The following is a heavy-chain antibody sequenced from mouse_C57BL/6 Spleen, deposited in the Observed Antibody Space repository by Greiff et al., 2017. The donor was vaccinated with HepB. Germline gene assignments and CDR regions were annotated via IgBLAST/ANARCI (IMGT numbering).Heavy chain of an antibody. V-gene: IGHV1-55*01. CDR1: GYTFTSYW. J-gene: IGHJ3*01. CDR3: ARGRGSSSSWFAY. CDR2: IYPGSGST. Sequence: QVQLQQPGAELVKPGASVKMSCKASGYTFTSYWITWVKQRPGQGLEWIGDIYPGSGSTNYNEKFKSKATLTVDTSSSTAYMQLSSLTSEDSAVYYCARGRGSSSSWFAYWGQGTLVTVSA. D-gene: IGHD1-1*01.